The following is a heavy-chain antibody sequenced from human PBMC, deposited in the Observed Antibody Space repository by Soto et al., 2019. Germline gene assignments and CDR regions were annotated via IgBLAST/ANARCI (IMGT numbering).Heavy chain of an antibody. D-gene: IGHD4-17*01. CDR3: ARGWGYGGNSGGPGDRLYDY. J-gene: IGHJ4*02. V-gene: IGHV3-13*01. CDR2: IGTAGDT. CDR1: GFTFSSYD. Sequence: EVQLVESGGGLVQPGGSLRLSCAASGFTFSSYDMHWVRQATGKGLEWVSAIGTAGDTYYPGSVKGRFTISRENAKNSLYLQMNSVRAGDTAVYYCARGWGYGGNSGGPGDRLYDYWGQGTLVTVSS.